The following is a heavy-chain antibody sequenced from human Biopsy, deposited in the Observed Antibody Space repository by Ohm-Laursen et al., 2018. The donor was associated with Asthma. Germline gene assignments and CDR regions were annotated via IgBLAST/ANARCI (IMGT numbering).Heavy chain of an antibody. D-gene: IGHD5-18*01. CDR2: ISASGNST. CDR3: AKGMDTFDI. CDR1: GFRFNSYA. Sequence: GSLRLSCTASGFRFNSYAVSWVRQAPGKGPERVSTISASGNSTYYGDSVKGRFTISRDNSKNTLFLHMNSLRAGDTAVYYCAKGMDTFDIWGQGTLVTVSS. V-gene: IGHV3-23*01. J-gene: IGHJ3*02.